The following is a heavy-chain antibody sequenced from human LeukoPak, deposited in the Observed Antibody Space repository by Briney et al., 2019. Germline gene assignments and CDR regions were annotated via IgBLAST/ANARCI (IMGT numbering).Heavy chain of an antibody. CDR2: INPSGGST. Sequence: ASVKVSCKASGYTFTSYYMHWVRQAPGQGLEWMGIINPSGGSTSYAQKFQGRVTMTRDTSTSTVYMELSSLRSEDTAVYYCARGGGYCSGGSCTDGDAFDTWGQGTMVTVSS. J-gene: IGHJ3*02. D-gene: IGHD2-15*01. CDR1: GYTFTSYY. CDR3: ARGGGYCSGGSCTDGDAFDT. V-gene: IGHV1-46*01.